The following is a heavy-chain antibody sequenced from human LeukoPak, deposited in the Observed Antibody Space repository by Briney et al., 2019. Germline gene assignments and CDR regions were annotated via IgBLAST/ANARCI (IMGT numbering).Heavy chain of an antibody. J-gene: IGHJ4*02. CDR1: GFTFDDYA. Sequence: PGRSLRLSCAASGFTFDDYAMHWVRQAPGKGLEWVSGISWNSGSIGYADSVKGRFTISRDNAKNSLYLQMNSLRAEDMALYYCAKVGPEGHYFDYWGQGTLVTVSS. CDR3: AKVGPEGHYFDY. CDR2: ISWNSGSI. V-gene: IGHV3-9*03.